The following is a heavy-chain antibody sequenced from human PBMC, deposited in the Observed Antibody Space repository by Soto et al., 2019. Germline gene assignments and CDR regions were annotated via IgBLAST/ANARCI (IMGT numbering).Heavy chain of an antibody. CDR1: GFTFSSYS. Sequence: PGGSLRLSCAASGFTFSSYSMNWVRQAPGKGLEWVSYISSGSSTIYYADSVKGRFTISRDNAKNSLYLQMNSLRDEDTAVYYCARGFGRYARPMTGYWGQGTLVTVSS. J-gene: IGHJ4*02. V-gene: IGHV3-48*02. D-gene: IGHD2-2*01. CDR2: ISSGSSTI. CDR3: ARGFGRYARPMTGY.